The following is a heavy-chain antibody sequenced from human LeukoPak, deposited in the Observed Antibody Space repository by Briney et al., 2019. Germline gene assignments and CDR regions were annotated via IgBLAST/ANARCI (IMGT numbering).Heavy chain of an antibody. CDR1: GGSISSYY. J-gene: IGHJ4*02. Sequence: SETLSLTCTVSGGSISSYYWSWIRQPPGKGLEWIGYIYSGGSTNQNPSLKSRVTISADTSKNQFSLKLSSVTVADTAMYYCAKSGGWLDSWGQGTLVTVSS. V-gene: IGHV4-59*01. CDR3: AKSGGWLDS. CDR2: IYSGGST. D-gene: IGHD6-25*01.